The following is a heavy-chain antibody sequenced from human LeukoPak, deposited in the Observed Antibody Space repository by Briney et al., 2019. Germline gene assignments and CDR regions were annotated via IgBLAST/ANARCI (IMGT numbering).Heavy chain of an antibody. V-gene: IGHV3-74*01. CDR3: ARAPRYCSSTSCYKAEYFQH. J-gene: IGHJ1*01. Sequence: PGRSLRLSCAASGFTFSSYWMHWVRQAPGKGLVWVSRINSDGSSTSYADSVKGRFTISRDNAKNTLYLQMNSLRAEDTAVYYCARAPRYCSSTSCYKAEYFQHWGQGTLVTVSS. CDR2: INSDGSST. D-gene: IGHD2-2*02. CDR1: GFTFSSYW.